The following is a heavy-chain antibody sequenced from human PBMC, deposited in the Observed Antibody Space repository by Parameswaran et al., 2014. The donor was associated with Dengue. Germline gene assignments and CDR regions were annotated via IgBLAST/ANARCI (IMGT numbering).Heavy chain of an antibody. CDR2: LLQWEH. Sequence: VRQAPGKGLEWDWVYLLQWEHQLQPSLKSRVTISVDTSKNQFSLKLSSVTAADTAVYYCARDPSRYTIYGMDVWGQGTTVTVSS. D-gene: IGHD1-1*01. V-gene: IGHV4-59*01. CDR3: ARDPSRYTIYGMDV. J-gene: IGHJ6*02.